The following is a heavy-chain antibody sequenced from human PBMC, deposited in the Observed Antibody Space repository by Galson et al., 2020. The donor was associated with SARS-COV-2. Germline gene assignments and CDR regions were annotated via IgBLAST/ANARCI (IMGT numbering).Heavy chain of an antibody. D-gene: IGHD5-18*01. CDR2: ISLYTGDT. CDR1: GYTFTSYG. J-gene: IGHJ4*02. CDR3: GRETNTYGYRFDY. V-gene: IGHV1-18*01. Sequence: GESLKISCRASGYTFTSYGISWVRQAPGQGPEWMGWISLYTGDTKYAHKVQGRVTMTTDTSTSTAYMELRSLRSDDTAGYYCGRETNTYGYRFDYWGQGTLVTVSS.